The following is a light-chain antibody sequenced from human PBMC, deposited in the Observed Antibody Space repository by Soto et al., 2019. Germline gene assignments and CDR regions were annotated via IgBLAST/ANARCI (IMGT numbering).Light chain of an antibody. CDR1: SSDVGGYNY. V-gene: IGLV2-14*03. CDR3: SSYTSINTHV. J-gene: IGLJ1*01. CDR2: DVS. Sequence: QSALTQPASVSGSPGQSITISCTGTSSDVGGYNYASWYQQHPGNAPRLMIYDVSYRPSGVSDRFSGSKSGNTASLTISGLQAEDEADYYCSSYTSINTHVFGTGTKVTVL.